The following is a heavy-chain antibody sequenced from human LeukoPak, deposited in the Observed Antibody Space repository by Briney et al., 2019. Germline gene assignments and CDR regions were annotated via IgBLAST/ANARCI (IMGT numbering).Heavy chain of an antibody. Sequence: GGSLRLSCAASGFTFSRDWMSWVRQAPGKGLKWLANIKQDVQEKYHVTSVKGRVTISRHNANHSIYLQMNSLRAEDTAVYYCARGDLGQGTVVTVSS. J-gene: IGHJ4*02. CDR2: IKQDVQEK. CDR3: ARGD. CDR1: GFTFSRDW. V-gene: IGHV3-7*01.